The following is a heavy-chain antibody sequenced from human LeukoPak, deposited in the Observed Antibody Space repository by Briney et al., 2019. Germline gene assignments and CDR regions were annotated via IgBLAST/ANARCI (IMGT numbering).Heavy chain of an antibody. D-gene: IGHD3-10*01. CDR2: ISGSGGST. CDR1: GFTLSSYA. Sequence: GGSLRLSCAASGFTLSSYAMSWVRQAPGKGLEWVSAISGSGGSTYYADSVKGRFTISRDNSKNTLYLQMNSLRAEDTAVYYCAKAPLWFGEGYFDYWGQGTLVTVSS. V-gene: IGHV3-23*01. CDR3: AKAPLWFGEGYFDY. J-gene: IGHJ4*02.